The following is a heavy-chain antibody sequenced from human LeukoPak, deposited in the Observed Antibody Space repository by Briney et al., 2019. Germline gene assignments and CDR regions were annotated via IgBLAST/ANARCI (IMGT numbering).Heavy chain of an antibody. J-gene: IGHJ2*01. CDR3: ATTMVRGVYDHWYFDL. V-gene: IGHV3-21*01. CDR2: ISSSSSYI. CDR1: GFTFSRYW. Sequence: PAGSLRLSCAASGFTFSRYWMNWVRQAPGKGLKWVSSISSSSSYIYYADSVKGRFTISRDNAKNSLYLQMNSLRAEDTAVYYCATTMVRGVYDHWYFDLWGRGTLVTVSS. D-gene: IGHD3-10*01.